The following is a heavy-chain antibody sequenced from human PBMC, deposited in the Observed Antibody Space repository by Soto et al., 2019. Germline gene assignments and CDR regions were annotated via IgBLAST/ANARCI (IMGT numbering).Heavy chain of an antibody. D-gene: IGHD4-4*01. CDR2: ISVNGGNK. Sequence: VQLVESGGGVVQPGRSLRLSCEASGFMFLSYGFHWVRQAPGKGLEWVAVISVNGGNKDYVDSVKGRFTISRDDSKNTLYLQLANLGGGDTAVYYGGKGGGGGGYSSIDSWGQGTLVSVSS. V-gene: IGHV3-30*18. CDR3: GKGGGGGGYSSIDS. J-gene: IGHJ5*01. CDR1: GFMFLSYG.